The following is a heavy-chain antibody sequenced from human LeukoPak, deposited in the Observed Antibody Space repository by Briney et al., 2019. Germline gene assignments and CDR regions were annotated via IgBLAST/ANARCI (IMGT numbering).Heavy chain of an antibody. CDR2: IYYSGST. D-gene: IGHD4-11*01. CDR1: GGSISSYY. V-gene: IGHV4-59*01. J-gene: IGHJ6*03. CDR3: ARVGITVAHWYYYYMDV. Sequence: SETLSLTCTVSGGSISSYYWSWIRQPPGKGLEWIGYIYYSGSTNYNPSLKSRVTISVDTSKNQFSLKLSSVTAADTAVYYCARVGITVAHWYYYYMDVWGKGTTVTVSS.